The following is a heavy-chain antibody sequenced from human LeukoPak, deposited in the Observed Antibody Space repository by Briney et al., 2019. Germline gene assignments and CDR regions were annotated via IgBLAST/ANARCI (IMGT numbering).Heavy chain of an antibody. J-gene: IGHJ4*02. CDR3: ARGRGLVGHFDS. CDR2: IIPILGTA. V-gene: IGHV1-69*04. Sequence: GASVKVSCKVSGGAFSSNAISWVRQAPGQGPEWMGRIIPILGTAENAEKFQGRVTITADRSTSTVYMALRSLRSEDTAFYYCARGRGLVGHFDSWGQGTLVTVS. D-gene: IGHD2-15*01. CDR1: GGAFSSNA.